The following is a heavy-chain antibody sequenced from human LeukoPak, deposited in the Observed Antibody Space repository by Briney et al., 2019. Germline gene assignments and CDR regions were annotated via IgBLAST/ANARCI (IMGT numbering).Heavy chain of an antibody. J-gene: IGHJ6*02. CDR3: ARGRSNYYGMDV. CDR1: DGSINSYY. D-gene: IGHD1-26*01. CDR2: IYYNGNT. V-gene: IGHV4-59*01. Sequence: SSETLSLTCSVSDGSINSYYWNWIRRPPGKGLEWIGYIYYNGNTNYSPSLKSRVTMSVDTSKNLFSLKVSSVTAADTAVYYCARGRSNYYGMDVWGQGITVTVSS.